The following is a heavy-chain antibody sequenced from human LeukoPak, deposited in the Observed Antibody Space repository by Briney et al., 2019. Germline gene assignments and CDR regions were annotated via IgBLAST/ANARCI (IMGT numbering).Heavy chain of an antibody. CDR2: MNPNSGNT. D-gene: IGHD2-15*01. V-gene: IGHV1-8*01. CDR3: ARGRVDIVVVVAATNAFDI. CDR1: GYTFTSYD. J-gene: IGHJ3*02. Sequence: ASVKASCKASGYTFTSYDINWVRQATGQGLEWMGWMNPNSGNTGYAQKFQGRVTMTRNTSISTAYMELSSLRSEDTAVYYCARGRVDIVVVVAATNAFDIWGQGTMVTVSS.